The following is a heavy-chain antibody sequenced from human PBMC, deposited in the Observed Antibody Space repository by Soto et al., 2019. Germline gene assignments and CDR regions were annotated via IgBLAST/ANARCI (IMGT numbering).Heavy chain of an antibody. J-gene: IGHJ4*02. V-gene: IGHV3-11*06. CDR2: ISSSSSYT. CDR3: ARLPKGSLVTA. Sequence: PGGSLRLSCAASGFTFSDYYMSWIRQAPGKGLEWVSYISSSSSYTNYADSVKGRFTISRDNAKNALFLQMNSLRDDDTATYFCARLPKGSLVTAWGQGTRVTVSS. D-gene: IGHD2-21*02. CDR1: GFTFSDYY.